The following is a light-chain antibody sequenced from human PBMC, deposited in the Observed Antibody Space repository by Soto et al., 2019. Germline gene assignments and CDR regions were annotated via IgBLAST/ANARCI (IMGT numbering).Light chain of an antibody. CDR2: DAS. Sequence: DIQMTQSPSPLSASVGDRVTITCRASQSISSWLAWYQQKPGKAPKLLIYDASSLESGVPSRFSGTGSGTEFTFSITSLQPDDFATYYCQQYNSYSFGQGTKVDIK. CDR3: QQYNSYS. J-gene: IGKJ1*01. V-gene: IGKV1-5*01. CDR1: QSISSW.